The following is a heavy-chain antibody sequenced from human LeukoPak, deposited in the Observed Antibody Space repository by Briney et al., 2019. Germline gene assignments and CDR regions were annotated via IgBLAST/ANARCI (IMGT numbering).Heavy chain of an antibody. V-gene: IGHV3-73*01. CDR2: IRSKANSYAT. J-gene: IGHJ6*02. Sequence: GSLRLSCAASGFTFSGSAMHWVRQASGKGLEWVGRIRSKANSYATAYAASVKGRFTISRDDSKNTAYLQMNSLKTEDTAVYYCTRRGDYGYYYYGMDVWGQGTTVTVSS. CDR3: TRRGDYGYYYYGMDV. D-gene: IGHD4-17*01. CDR1: GFTFSGSA.